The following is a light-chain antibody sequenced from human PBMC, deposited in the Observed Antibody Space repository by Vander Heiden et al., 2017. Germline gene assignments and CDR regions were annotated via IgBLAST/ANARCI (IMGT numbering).Light chain of an antibody. CDR1: SGDGGGYNY. CDR2: DVS. V-gene: IGLV2-14*03. J-gene: IGLJ3*02. CDR3: SAYTSSHTLV. Sequence: QSALPQPASVSGSPGHSITIACTGTSGDGGGYNYVSWYQQRPGKAPELMIYDVSTRPSGVSNRFSGSKSGNTASLTISGLQAEDEADYYCSAYTSSHTLVFGGGTKLTVL.